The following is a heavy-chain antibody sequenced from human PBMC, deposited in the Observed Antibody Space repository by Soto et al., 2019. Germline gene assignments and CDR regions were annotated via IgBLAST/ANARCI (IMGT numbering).Heavy chain of an antibody. Sequence: QVQLVDSGGGVVQPGRSLRLSCTASGFMFSTYGMHWVRQAPGKGLEWVALVSLDGTNKYYADSVKGRFTISRDNSKNTLYLLMDSLRAEDTAVYYCAKDKSHCWGGACKDYFDHWGQGTLVTVSS. D-gene: IGHD2-21*02. CDR2: VSLDGTNK. CDR1: GFMFSTYG. J-gene: IGHJ4*02. V-gene: IGHV3-30*18. CDR3: AKDKSHCWGGACKDYFDH.